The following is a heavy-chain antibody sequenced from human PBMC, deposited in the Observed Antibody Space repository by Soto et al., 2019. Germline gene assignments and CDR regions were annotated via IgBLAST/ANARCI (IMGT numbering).Heavy chain of an antibody. D-gene: IGHD6-19*01. V-gene: IGHV3-9*01. CDR1: GFTFDDYA. J-gene: IGHJ4*02. CDR2: ISWNSGSI. CDR3: AKALSSGSTDFDY. Sequence: GGSLRLSCAASGFTFDDYAMHWVRQAPGKGLEWVSGISWNSGSIGYADSVKGRFTISRDNAKNSLYLQMNSLRAEDTALYYCAKALSSGSTDFDYWGKGTLVTVS.